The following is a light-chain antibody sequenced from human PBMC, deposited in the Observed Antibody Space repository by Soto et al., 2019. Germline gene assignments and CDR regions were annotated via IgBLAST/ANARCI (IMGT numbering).Light chain of an antibody. CDR1: SSDVGAYDY. CDR3: SSYTSSSTRV. Sequence: QSALTQPASVSGSPGQSITISCTGTSSDVGAYDYVSWYQQHPDKAPKLMIYEVSNRPSGVSNRFSGSKSVNTATLTISGLQADDEADYYRSSYTSSSTRVFGTGTKLTVL. CDR2: EVS. V-gene: IGLV2-14*03. J-gene: IGLJ1*01.